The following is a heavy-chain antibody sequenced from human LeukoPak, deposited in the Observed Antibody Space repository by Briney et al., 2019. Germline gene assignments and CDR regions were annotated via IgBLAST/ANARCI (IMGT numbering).Heavy chain of an antibody. CDR1: GDSISSYY. CDR2: ISDSGST. Sequence: PSETLSLTCTVSGDSISSYYWSWIRQPPGKRLEWIGCISDSGSTNYNPSLKSRVTTSVDTSKSQFSLKLSSVTAADTAVYYCARGRLLEWFDSWGQGTLVSVSS. CDR3: ARGRLLEWFDS. J-gene: IGHJ5*02. V-gene: IGHV4-59*01. D-gene: IGHD3-3*01.